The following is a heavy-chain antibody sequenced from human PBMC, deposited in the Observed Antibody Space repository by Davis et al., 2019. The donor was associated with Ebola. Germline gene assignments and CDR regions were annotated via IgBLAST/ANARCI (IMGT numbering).Heavy chain of an antibody. Sequence: GSLKISCAASGFTFSRHSMNWVRQAPGKGLEWVSSISSSSSYRYYADSVKGRFTISRDNSKNTLDLQMNSLRAEDTAIYYCARDPSWGRDVWGPGTTVTVSS. V-gene: IGHV3-21*04. J-gene: IGHJ6*02. CDR1: GFTFSRHS. CDR2: ISSSSSYR. CDR3: ARDPSWGRDV.